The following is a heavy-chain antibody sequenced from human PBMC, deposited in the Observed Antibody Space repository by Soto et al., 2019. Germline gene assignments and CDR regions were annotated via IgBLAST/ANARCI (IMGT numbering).Heavy chain of an antibody. J-gene: IGHJ5*02. CDR2: ISYDGSNK. Sequence: GGSLRLSCAASGFTFSSHGMHWVRQAPGKGLEWVAVISYDGSNKYYADSVKGRFTISRDNSKNTLYLQMNSLRAEDTAVYYCAKDPYCISTSCYVDWFDPWGQGTLVTVSS. D-gene: IGHD2-2*01. V-gene: IGHV3-30*18. CDR1: GFTFSSHG. CDR3: AKDPYCISTSCYVDWFDP.